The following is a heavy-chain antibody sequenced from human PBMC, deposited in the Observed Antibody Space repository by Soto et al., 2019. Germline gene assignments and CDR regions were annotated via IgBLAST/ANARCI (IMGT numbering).Heavy chain of an antibody. CDR3: ARDLWYSSSRYNWFDP. CDR1: GFTFSSYG. CDR2: IWYDGSNK. D-gene: IGHD6-13*01. V-gene: IGHV3-33*01. Sequence: GGSLRLSCAASGFTFSSYGMHWVRQAPGKGLEWVAVIWYDGSNKYYADSVKGRFTISRDNSKNTLYLQMNSLRAEDTAVYYCARDLWYSSSRYNWFDPWGQGTLVTVSS. J-gene: IGHJ5*02.